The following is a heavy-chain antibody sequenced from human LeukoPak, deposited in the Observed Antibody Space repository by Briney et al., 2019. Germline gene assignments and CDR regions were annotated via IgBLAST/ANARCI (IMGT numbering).Heavy chain of an antibody. CDR1: GFTFSNDG. CDR2: INSRSSDI. D-gene: IGHD2-15*01. V-gene: IGHV3-48*01. CDR3: ARDGVALY. J-gene: IGHJ4*02. Sequence: GGSLRLSCAASGFTFSNDGMSWVRQAPGKRPEWISYINSRSSDIHYADSVRGRFTVYRDNVKNSPFLQMNSLRVEDTAVYFCARDGVALYWGQGTLVTVSS.